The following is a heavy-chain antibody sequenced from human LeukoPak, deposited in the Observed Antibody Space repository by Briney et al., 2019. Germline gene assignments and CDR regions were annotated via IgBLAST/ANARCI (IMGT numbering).Heavy chain of an antibody. Sequence: GGSLRLSCAASGFTFSIYAMTCVRQAPGKALQWVSAVSGSGAHTYYADSVKGRFTISRDNSRDTLYLQMNSMRADDAAIYICAKDGGTYPYFLDVWGKGTTVIVSS. CDR2: VSGSGAHT. CDR3: AKDGGTYPYFLDV. D-gene: IGHD1-26*01. J-gene: IGHJ6*03. V-gene: IGHV3-23*01. CDR1: GFTFSIYA.